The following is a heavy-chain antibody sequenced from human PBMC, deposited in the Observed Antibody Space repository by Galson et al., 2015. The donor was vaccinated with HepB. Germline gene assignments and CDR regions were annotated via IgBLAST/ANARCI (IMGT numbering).Heavy chain of an antibody. CDR3: AREGLPYYYGSGSYVNWVDP. D-gene: IGHD3-10*01. J-gene: IGHJ5*02. CDR1: GYSFTSYW. CDR2: IYPGDSDT. Sequence: QSGAEVKKPGESLKISCKGSGYSFTSYWIGWVRQMPGKGLEWMGIIYPGDSDTRYSPSFQGQVTISADKSISTVYLQWSSLKASGPAMYSCAREGLPYYYGSGSYVNWVDPWGPGTLVTVSS. V-gene: IGHV5-51*03.